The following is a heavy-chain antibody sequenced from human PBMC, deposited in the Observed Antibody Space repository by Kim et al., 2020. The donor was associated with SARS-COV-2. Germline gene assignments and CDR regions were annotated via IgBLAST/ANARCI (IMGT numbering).Heavy chain of an antibody. D-gene: IGHD3-9*01. CDR3: SIFDV. V-gene: IGHV3-7*03. J-gene: IGHJ6*02. CDR1: GFTFSSFW. CDR2: IKEDGSEK. Sequence: GGSLRLSCVGSGFTFSSFWMMWVRQAPGKGLEWVASIKEDGSEKYYVDSVKGRFTISRDNAENSLYLEMQSLRDEDTAVYYCSIFDVWVLGTTVTLA.